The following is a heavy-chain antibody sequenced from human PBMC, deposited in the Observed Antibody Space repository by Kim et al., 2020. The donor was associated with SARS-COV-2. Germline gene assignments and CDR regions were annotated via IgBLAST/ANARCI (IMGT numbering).Heavy chain of an antibody. Sequence: SETLSLTCTVSGYSIGSHDYWGWIRQPPGKGLEWIGSVSHTGRTYYDPSLKSRAAISLDTSKNQFSLIVSSVTAADTAVYYCARSTGTENDYWGQGTLVAVSS. CDR1: GYSIGSHDY. J-gene: IGHJ4*02. V-gene: IGHV4-38-2*02. CDR3: ARSTGTENDY. D-gene: IGHD2-8*02. CDR2: VSHTGRT.